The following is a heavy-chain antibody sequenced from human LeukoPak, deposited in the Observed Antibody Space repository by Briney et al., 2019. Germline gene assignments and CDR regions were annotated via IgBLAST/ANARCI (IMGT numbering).Heavy chain of an antibody. CDR1: GGSISSYY. D-gene: IGHD2-15*01. Sequence: SETLSLTCTVSGGSISSYYWSWIRQPPGKGLEWIGYIYYSGSTNYNPSLKSRVTISVDTSKNQFSLKLSSVTAADTAVYYCARVSVVAATVWFDPWGQGTLVTVSS. J-gene: IGHJ5*02. CDR2: IYYSGST. V-gene: IGHV4-59*01. CDR3: ARVSVVAATVWFDP.